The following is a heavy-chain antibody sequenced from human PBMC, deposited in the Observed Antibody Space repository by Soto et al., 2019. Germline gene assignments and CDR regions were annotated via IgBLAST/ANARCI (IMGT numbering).Heavy chain of an antibody. D-gene: IGHD2-15*01. CDR3: AREPEFLGYCSGGSCYVNWFDP. Sequence: ASVKVSCKASGYTFTSYGISWVRQAPGQGLEWMGWISAYNGNTNYAQKLQGRVTMTTDTSTSTAYMELRSLGSDDTAVYYCAREPEFLGYCSGGSCYVNWFDPWGQGTLVTVSS. V-gene: IGHV1-18*01. CDR2: ISAYNGNT. J-gene: IGHJ5*02. CDR1: GYTFTSYG.